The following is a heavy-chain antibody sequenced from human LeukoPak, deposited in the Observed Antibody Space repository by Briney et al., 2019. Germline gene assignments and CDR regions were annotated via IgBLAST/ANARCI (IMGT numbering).Heavy chain of an antibody. CDR3: ARDTSTTGGAFDI. CDR1: GFTFSSYG. CDR2: IWYDGSNK. D-gene: IGHD4-11*01. J-gene: IGHJ3*02. V-gene: IGHV3-33*01. Sequence: GGSLRPSCAASGFTFSSYGMHWVRQAPGKGLEWVAVIWYDGSNKYYADSVKGRFTISRDNSKNTLYLQMNSLRAEDTAVYYCARDTSTTGGAFDIWGQGTMVTVSS.